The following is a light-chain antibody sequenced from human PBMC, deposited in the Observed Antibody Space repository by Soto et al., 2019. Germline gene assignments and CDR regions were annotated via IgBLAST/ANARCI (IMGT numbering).Light chain of an antibody. V-gene: IGLV2-14*01. CDR1: SSDVGGYNY. J-gene: IGLJ2*01. Sequence: QSALTQPASVSGSPGQSITISCTGTSSDVGGYNYVSWYQQHPGRAPKLIIYEVSNRPSGVSNRFSGSKSVNTASLAISGLQAEDEADYYSSAYTTGNTLVVFVGGTKLTVL. CDR3: SAYTTGNTLVV. CDR2: EVS.